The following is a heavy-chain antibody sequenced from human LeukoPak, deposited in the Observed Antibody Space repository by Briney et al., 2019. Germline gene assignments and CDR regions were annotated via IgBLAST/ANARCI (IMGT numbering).Heavy chain of an antibody. CDR2: ISSSSSYI. V-gene: IGHV3-21*01. CDR3: ARGLKDFWSGQGAFDI. J-gene: IGHJ3*02. D-gene: IGHD3-3*01. Sequence: PGGSLRLSCAASGFTFSIYAMSWVRQAPGKGLEWVSSISSSSSYIYYADSVKGRFTISRDNAKNSLYLQMNSLRAEDTAVYYCARGLKDFWSGQGAFDIWGQGTMVTVSS. CDR1: GFTFSIYA.